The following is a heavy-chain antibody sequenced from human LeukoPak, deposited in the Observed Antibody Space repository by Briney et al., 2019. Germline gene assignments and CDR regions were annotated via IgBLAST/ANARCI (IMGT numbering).Heavy chain of an antibody. CDR3: AKDRSDIVVVPVAHYYYYMDV. J-gene: IGHJ6*03. CDR2: IWYDGSNK. D-gene: IGHD2-2*01. CDR1: GFTFSSYG. Sequence: PGGSLRLSCAASGFTFSSYGMHWVRQAPGKGLEWAAVIWYDGSNKYYADSVKGRFTISRDNSKNTLYLQMNSLRAEDTAVYYCAKDRSDIVVVPVAHYYYYMDVWGKGTTVTVSS. V-gene: IGHV3-33*06.